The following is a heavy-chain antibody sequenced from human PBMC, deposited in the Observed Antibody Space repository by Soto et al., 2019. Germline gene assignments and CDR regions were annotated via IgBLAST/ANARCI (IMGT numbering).Heavy chain of an antibody. V-gene: IGHV4-34*01. Sequence: SETLSLTWAVYGGSFSDHYWSRIRQPQGKGLEWIGEINHSGSTNYNPSLKSRVTISVDTSKNQFSLKLSSVTAADTAVYYCARRRIVGAAKSNFDYWGQGTLVTVS. D-gene: IGHD1-26*01. CDR2: INHSGST. CDR3: ARRRIVGAAKSNFDY. J-gene: IGHJ4*02. CDR1: GGSFSDHY.